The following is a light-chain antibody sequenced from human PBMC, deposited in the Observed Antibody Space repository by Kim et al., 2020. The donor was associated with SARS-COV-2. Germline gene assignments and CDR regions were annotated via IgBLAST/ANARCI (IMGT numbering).Light chain of an antibody. CDR3: QQYNNWPGK. V-gene: IGKV3-15*01. CDR1: QSVSSN. CDR2: GAS. Sequence: EIVMTQSPATLSVSPGERATLSCRASQSVSSNLAWYQQKPGQAPRLLIYGASTRATGIPARFSGSGSGTEFTLTISSRQSEDFAVYYCQQYNNWPGKFGQGTKVDI. J-gene: IGKJ1*01.